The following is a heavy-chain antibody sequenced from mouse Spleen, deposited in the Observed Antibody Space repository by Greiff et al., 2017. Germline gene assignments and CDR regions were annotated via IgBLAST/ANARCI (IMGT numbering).Heavy chain of an antibody. V-gene: IGHV2-2*01. CDR1: GFSLTSYG. D-gene: IGHD1-1*01. J-gene: IGHJ4*01. CDR3: ARKRYYGMDAMDY. CDR2: IWSGGST. Sequence: VQLQQSGPGLVQPSQTLSITCTASGFSLTSYGLHWVRQSPGKGLEWLGVIWSGGSTDYNAAFISRLSISKDNSKSQVFFKMNSLQADDTAIYYCARKRYYGMDAMDYWGQGTSVTVSS.